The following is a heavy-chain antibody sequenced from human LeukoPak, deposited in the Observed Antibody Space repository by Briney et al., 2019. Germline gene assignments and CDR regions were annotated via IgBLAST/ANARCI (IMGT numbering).Heavy chain of an antibody. Sequence: TGGSLRLSCAASGFTFSSYAMSWVRQAPGKGLEWVSAISGSGGSTYHADSVKGRFTISRDNSKNTLYLQMNSLRAEDTAVYYCAKGGAAAGIDYFDYWGQGTLVTVSS. CDR2: ISGSGGST. J-gene: IGHJ4*02. CDR1: GFTFSSYA. D-gene: IGHD6-13*01. CDR3: AKGGAAAGIDYFDY. V-gene: IGHV3-23*01.